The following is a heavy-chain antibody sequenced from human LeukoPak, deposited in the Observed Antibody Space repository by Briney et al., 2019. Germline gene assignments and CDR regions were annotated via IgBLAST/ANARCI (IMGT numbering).Heavy chain of an antibody. V-gene: IGHV1-2*02. CDR3: ARAVTSWMSGGFDY. CDR1: GYTFTGYY. CDR2: INPNSGGT. Sequence: ASVKVSCKASGYTFTGYYMHWVRQAPGQGLEWMGWINPNSGGTNYAQKFQGRVTMTRDTSISTAYMELSRLRSDDTAVYYCARAVTSWMSGGFDYWGQGTLVTVSS. J-gene: IGHJ4*02. D-gene: IGHD3-10*01.